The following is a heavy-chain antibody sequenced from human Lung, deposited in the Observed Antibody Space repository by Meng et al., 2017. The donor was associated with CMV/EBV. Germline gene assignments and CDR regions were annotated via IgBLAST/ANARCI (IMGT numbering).Heavy chain of an antibody. CDR1: GYSFTSYW. CDR3: ARELNSSSYYYGMDV. V-gene: IGHV5-51*01. D-gene: IGHD6-6*01. J-gene: IGHJ6*01. CDR2: IYPGDSDT. Sequence: GGSLRLXCKGSGYSFTSYWYGWLRQMPGKGLEWMGIIYPGDSDTRYSPSFQGQVTISADKSISTAYLQWSSLKAADTAMYYCARELNSSSYYYGMDVWGQGXTVTVSS.